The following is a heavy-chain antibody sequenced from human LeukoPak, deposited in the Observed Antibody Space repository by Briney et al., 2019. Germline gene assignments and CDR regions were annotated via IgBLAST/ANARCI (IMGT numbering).Heavy chain of an antibody. V-gene: IGHV4-59*01. D-gene: IGHD1-7*01. CDR2: IYYSGST. CDR3: ARATNWNYGNFDY. CDR1: GGSISSYY. J-gene: IGHJ4*02. Sequence: PSETLSLTCTVSGGSISSYYWSWIRQPPGKGLEWIGYIYYSGSTNYNPSLKSRVTTSVDTSKNQFSLKLSSVTAADTAVYYCARATNWNYGNFDYWGQGTLVTVSS.